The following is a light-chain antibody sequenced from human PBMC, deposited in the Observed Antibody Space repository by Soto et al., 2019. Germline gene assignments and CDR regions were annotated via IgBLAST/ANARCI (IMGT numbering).Light chain of an antibody. V-gene: IGKV3-11*01. Sequence: ETVLTQSPATLSLSPGERATLSCRASQSVSSSLAWYQQKPGQAPRLLIYGASNGAAGIPARFSGTGSGTDFTPTISSLEPDDFAVYYCQQRYNWPLTFGGGTKVEIK. CDR1: QSVSSS. CDR2: GAS. CDR3: QQRYNWPLT. J-gene: IGKJ4*01.